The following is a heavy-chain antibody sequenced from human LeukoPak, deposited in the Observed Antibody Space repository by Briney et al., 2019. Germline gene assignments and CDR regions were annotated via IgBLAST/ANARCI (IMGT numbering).Heavy chain of an antibody. D-gene: IGHD3-3*01. V-gene: IGHV1-2*02. Sequence: ASVKVSCKASGYSFTGYYIHWVRQAPGQGLEWMGWINPNRGPTKFAQKFQGRVSMTRDTSIGTAYMELSRLRSDDTAVFYCARDGGRSGFDVWGQGTMVTVSS. CDR1: GYSFTGYY. CDR2: INPNRGPT. CDR3: ARDGGRSGFDV. J-gene: IGHJ3*01.